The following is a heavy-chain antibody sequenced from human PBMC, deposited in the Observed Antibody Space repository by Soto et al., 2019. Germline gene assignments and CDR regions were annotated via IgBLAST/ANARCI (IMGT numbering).Heavy chain of an antibody. CDR1: GYYIGSGFY. CDR2: IYYTGTT. V-gene: IGHV4-38-2*02. J-gene: IGHJ4*02. Sequence: SETLSLTCTVSGYYIGSGFYWGWIRQAPGKGLEWIGTIYYTGTTYYNPSLKSRLTMSVDTSNNQFSLKLKSVTAADTAVYYCANALIETRDYWGQVALGTVST. D-gene: IGHD3-16*01. CDR3: ANALIETRDY.